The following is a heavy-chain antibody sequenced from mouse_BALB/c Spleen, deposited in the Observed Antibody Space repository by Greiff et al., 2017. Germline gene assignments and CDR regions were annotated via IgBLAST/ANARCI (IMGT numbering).Heavy chain of an antibody. J-gene: IGHJ3*01. V-gene: IGHV2-9*02. Sequence: QVQLKESGPGLVAPSQSLSITCTVSGYSLTSYGVHWVRQPPGKGLEWLGVIWAGGSTNYNSALMSRLSISKDNSKSQVFFKMNSLQTDDTAMYYCARGLCNSRTWFAYWGQGTLVTVSA. CDR3: ARGLCNSRTWFAY. CDR1: GYSLTSYG. D-gene: IGHD2-1*01. CDR2: IWAGGST.